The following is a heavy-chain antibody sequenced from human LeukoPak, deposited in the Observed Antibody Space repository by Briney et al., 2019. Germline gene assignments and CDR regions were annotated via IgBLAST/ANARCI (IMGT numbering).Heavy chain of an antibody. J-gene: IGHJ5*02. V-gene: IGHV4-59*01. CDR1: SGSISSYY. D-gene: IGHD6-25*01. Sequence: SETLSFTCTGSSGSISSYYWSWIRQPPGKGLEWIGYIYYSGSTNYNPSIKSRVTISVDTSKNQFCLKLSSVTAADTAVYYCARLPDSGGFDPWGQGTLVTVPS. CDR3: ARLPDSGGFDP. CDR2: IYYSGST.